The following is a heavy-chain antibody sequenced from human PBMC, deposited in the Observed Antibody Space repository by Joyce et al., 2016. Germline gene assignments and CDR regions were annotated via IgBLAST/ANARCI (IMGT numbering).Heavy chain of an antibody. V-gene: IGHV3-21*01. Sequence: EVQLVESGGGLVKPGGSLILSCAASGFTFNTYTMNWVRQAPGKGLEWVSSVSSRSSDICYADSIKGRFPISRDNANNSLYLQMNNLRVEDTAIYYCARDLRHPDGYWGQGTLVTVSS. J-gene: IGHJ4*02. CDR3: ARDLRHPDGY. D-gene: IGHD5-24*01. CDR1: GFTFNTYT. CDR2: VSSRSSDI.